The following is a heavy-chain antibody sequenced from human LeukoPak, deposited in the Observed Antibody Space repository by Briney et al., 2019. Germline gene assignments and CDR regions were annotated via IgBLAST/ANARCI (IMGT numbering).Heavy chain of an antibody. V-gene: IGHV3-74*01. J-gene: IGHJ3*02. CDR2: INSDGSTT. CDR3: AKDLGGGRKWLFAFDI. D-gene: IGHD3-22*01. CDR1: GFTFSSHW. Sequence: GGSLRLSCAASGFTFSSHWMHWVRQAPGKGLVWVSGINSDGSTTSYADSVKGRFTISRDNAKNTLYLQMSSLRAEDTAVYYCAKDLGGGRKWLFAFDIWGQGTMVTVSS.